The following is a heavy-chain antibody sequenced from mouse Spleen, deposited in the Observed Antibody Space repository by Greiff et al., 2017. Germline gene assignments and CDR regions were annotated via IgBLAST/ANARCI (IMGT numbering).Heavy chain of an antibody. V-gene: IGHV3-6*01. CDR2: ISYDGSN. CDR1: GYSITSGYY. J-gene: IGHJ3*01. CDR3: ARDGTGKAWFAY. D-gene: IGHD4-1*01. Sequence: EVQVVESGPGLVKPSQSLSLTCSVTGYSITSGYYWNWIRQFPGNKLEWMGYISYDGSNNYNPSLKNRISITRDTSKNQFFLKLNSVTTENTATYYCARDGTGKAWFAYWGQGTLVTVSA.